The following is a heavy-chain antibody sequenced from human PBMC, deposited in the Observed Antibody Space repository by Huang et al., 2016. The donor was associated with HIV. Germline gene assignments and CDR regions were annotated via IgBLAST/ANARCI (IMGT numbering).Heavy chain of an antibody. V-gene: IGHV4-39*01. CDR1: GGSISSSSYY. J-gene: IGHJ6*03. Sequence: QLQLQESGPGLVKPSETLSLTCTVSGGSISSSSYYWGWIRQSPGKGLEWIGSIYYIRNGYYNPSLKSRVTMSVDRSSNQFSLKMHSVTAADTAVYYCASRTTVTTTSNYHYFYMDVWGKGTTVIVSS. CDR3: ASRTTVTTTSNYHYFYMDV. CDR2: IYYIRNG. D-gene: IGHD4-17*01.